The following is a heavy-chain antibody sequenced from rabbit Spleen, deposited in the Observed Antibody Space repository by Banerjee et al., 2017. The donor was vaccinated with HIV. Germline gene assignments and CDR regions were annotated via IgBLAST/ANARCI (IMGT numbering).Heavy chain of an antibody. J-gene: IGHJ4*01. CDR1: GFDFSNYG. CDR3: VRDKASISGDYGPYYFNL. D-gene: IGHD1-1*01. Sequence: QEQLVESGGGLVQPGGSLKLSCKASGFDFSNYGVSWVRQAPGKGLEWIGYIDPVFDDTYYASWVNGRFTISSHNAQNTLYLQLNSLTAADTATYFCVRDKASISGDYGPYYFNLWGQGTLVTVS. CDR2: IDPVFDDT. V-gene: IGHV1S47*01.